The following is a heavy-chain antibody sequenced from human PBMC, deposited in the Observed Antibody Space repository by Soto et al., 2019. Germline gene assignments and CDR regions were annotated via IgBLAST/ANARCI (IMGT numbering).Heavy chain of an antibody. CDR3: ARGTPSPLIVRSSRGPWFDP. J-gene: IGHJ5*02. Sequence: SETLSLTCTVSGSSIRSYYWSWIRQPPGKGLKWIGYMYYGGRTHYNPSLKSRVTLSVDTSKMQVSLKLSSVTAADTAVYFFARGTPSPLIVRSSRGPWFDPWGEGTLVTVS. CDR2: MYYGGRT. D-gene: IGHD2-15*01. V-gene: IGHV4-59*08. CDR1: GSSIRSYY.